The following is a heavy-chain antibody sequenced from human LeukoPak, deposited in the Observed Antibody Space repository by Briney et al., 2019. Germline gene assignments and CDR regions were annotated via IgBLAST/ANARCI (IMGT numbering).Heavy chain of an antibody. Sequence: GESLNISCNGSGYSFTSYWIAWVRQMPGKGLEWIGVIYPGDSDTRYTPSFQGQVTISADKSISTAYLQWSSLKASDTAMYYCARGNSGYYYYGMDVWGQGTTVTVSS. CDR3: ARGNSGYYYYGMDV. J-gene: IGHJ6*02. V-gene: IGHV5-51*01. CDR1: GYSFTSYW. D-gene: IGHD1-7*01. CDR2: IYPGDSDT.